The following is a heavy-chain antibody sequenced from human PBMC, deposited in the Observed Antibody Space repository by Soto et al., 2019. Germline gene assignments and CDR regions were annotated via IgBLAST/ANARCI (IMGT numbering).Heavy chain of an antibody. CDR3: ARAPGYSSSWYFDY. D-gene: IGHD6-13*01. CDR2: IYHSGST. CDR1: GGSISSSNW. J-gene: IGHJ4*02. Sequence: QVQLQESGPGLVKPSGTLSLTCAVSGGSISSSNWWSWVRQPPGKGLEWIGEIYHSGSTNYNHSLTSRVTITVDKSKNQFSLKLSSVTAADTAVYYCARAPGYSSSWYFDYWGQGTLVTVSS. V-gene: IGHV4-4*02.